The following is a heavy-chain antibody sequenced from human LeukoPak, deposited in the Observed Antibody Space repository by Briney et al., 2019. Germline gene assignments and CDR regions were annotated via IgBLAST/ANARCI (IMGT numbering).Heavy chain of an antibody. CDR1: GFNFNNFA. J-gene: IGHJ2*01. Sequence: PGGSLRLSCAVPGFNFNNFAMNWVRQAPGKGLEWVSAISDTGYSKRYAGSVQGRFTISRDNAKNSLYLQMNSLRAEDTAVYYCVTTWGAHYWYFDLWGRGALVTVSS. V-gene: IGHV3-23*01. CDR2: ISDTGYSK. D-gene: IGHD1-26*01. CDR3: VTTWGAHYWYFDL.